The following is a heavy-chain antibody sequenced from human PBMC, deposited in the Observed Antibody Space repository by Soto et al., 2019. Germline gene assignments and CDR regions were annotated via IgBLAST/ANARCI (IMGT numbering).Heavy chain of an antibody. Sequence: PSETLSLICTVSGGSISSSSYYWGWIRQPPGKGLEWIGSIYYSGSTYYNPSLKSRVTISVDTSKNQFSLKLSSVTAADTAVYYCARHAYYYGMDVWGQGTTVTVSS. V-gene: IGHV4-39*01. CDR1: GGSISSSSYY. J-gene: IGHJ6*02. CDR3: ARHAYYYGMDV. CDR2: IYYSGST.